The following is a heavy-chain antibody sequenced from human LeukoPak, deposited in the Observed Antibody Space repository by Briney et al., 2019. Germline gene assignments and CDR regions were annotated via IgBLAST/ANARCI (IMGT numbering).Heavy chain of an antibody. CDR3: ARAYDFPDY. Sequence: ASVKVSCKASGFTFTNHALQWVRQAPGQRLEWMGWINAGNGNTKYSQQFQGRVTITRDTSATTTYIELSSLRSEDTAEYYCARAYDFPDYWGQGILVTVSS. V-gene: IGHV1-3*01. CDR1: GFTFTNHA. CDR2: INAGNGNT. D-gene: IGHD3-3*01. J-gene: IGHJ4*02.